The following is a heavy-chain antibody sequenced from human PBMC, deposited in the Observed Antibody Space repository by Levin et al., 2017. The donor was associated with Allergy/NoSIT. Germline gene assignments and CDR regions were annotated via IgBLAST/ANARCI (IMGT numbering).Heavy chain of an antibody. Sequence: GESLKISCAASGFTFNRFAVSWVRQAPGKGLEWVSIINYNGDNTDYVDSVKGRFTISRDNSKNTVSLQMNNLRADDTGVYYCARDFGGHGDHWGQGTLVTVSS. J-gene: IGHJ4*02. CDR1: GFTFNRFA. V-gene: IGHV3-23*01. CDR2: INYNGDNT. CDR3: ARDFGGHGDH. D-gene: IGHD4-23*01.